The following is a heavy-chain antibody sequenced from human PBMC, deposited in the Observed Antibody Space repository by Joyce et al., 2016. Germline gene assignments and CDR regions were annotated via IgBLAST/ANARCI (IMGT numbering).Heavy chain of an antibody. V-gene: IGHV3-48*01. Sequence: EVQLVESGGGLVQPGGSLRLSCAASGFTFSSYSLNWVRQAPGKVLEWVSYISSSSSNIYHADSVKGRFTISRDNAENSLYLQMNSLRAEDTAVYYCATYSYSNAFEIWGQGTMVTVSS. CDR1: GFTFSSYS. CDR3: ATYSYSNAFEI. CDR2: ISSSSSNI. J-gene: IGHJ3*02. D-gene: IGHD1-26*01.